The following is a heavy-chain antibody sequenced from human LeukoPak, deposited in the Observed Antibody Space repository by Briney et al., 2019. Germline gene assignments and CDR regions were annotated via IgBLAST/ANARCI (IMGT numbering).Heavy chain of an antibody. J-gene: IGHJ6*02. CDR1: GGTFSSYT. CDR2: SIPILGIA. V-gene: IGHV1-69*02. D-gene: IGHD2-2*01. Sequence: ASVKVSCKASGGTFSSYTISWVRQAPGQGLEWVGRSIPILGIANYAQKFQSRVTITADKSTSKAYMELSSLRSEHTAVYYCARANIVVVPTATGAYYYGMDVWGQGTTVTVSS. CDR3: ARANIVVVPTATGAYYYGMDV.